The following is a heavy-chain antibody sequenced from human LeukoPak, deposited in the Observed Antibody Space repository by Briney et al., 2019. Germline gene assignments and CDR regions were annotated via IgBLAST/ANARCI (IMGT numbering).Heavy chain of an antibody. CDR1: GYTFTSYD. V-gene: IGHV1-8*03. Sequence: GASVKVSCKASGYTFTSYDINWVRQATGQGLEWMGWMNPNSGNTGYAQKFQGRVTITRNTSISTAYMELSSLRSEDTAVYYCARGRNYYDTSALLFDYWGQGTLVTVSS. D-gene: IGHD3-22*01. CDR3: ARGRNYYDTSALLFDY. J-gene: IGHJ4*02. CDR2: MNPNSGNT.